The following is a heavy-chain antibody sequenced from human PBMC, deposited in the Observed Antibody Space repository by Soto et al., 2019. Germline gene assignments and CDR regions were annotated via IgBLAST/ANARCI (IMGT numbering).Heavy chain of an antibody. CDR2: IYYSGST. D-gene: IGHD2-15*01. Sequence: SETQSLTCTVSGGSIRSSSYYWGWIRQPPGKGLEWIGSIYYSGSTYYNPSLKSRVTISVDTSKNQFSLKLSSVTAADTAVYYCARHTPAISISDHWGQGTLVTVSS. CDR3: ARHTPAISISDH. V-gene: IGHV4-39*01. J-gene: IGHJ4*02. CDR1: GGSIRSSSYY.